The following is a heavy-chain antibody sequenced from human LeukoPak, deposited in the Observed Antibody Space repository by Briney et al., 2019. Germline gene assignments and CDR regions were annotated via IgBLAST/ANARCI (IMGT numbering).Heavy chain of an antibody. CDR3: ARDPNYYGSGSYFGPYWFDP. CDR1: GFTFSSYS. V-gene: IGHV3-21*01. Sequence: GGSLRLSCAASGFTFSSYSKNWVRQAPGKGLEWVSSISSSSSYIYYADSVKGRFTISRDNAKNSLYLQMNSLRAEDTAVYYCARDPNYYGSGSYFGPYWFDPWGQGTLVTVSS. D-gene: IGHD3-10*01. J-gene: IGHJ5*02. CDR2: ISSSSSYI.